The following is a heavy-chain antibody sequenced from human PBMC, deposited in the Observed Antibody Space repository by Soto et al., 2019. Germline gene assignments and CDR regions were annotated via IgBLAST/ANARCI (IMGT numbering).Heavy chain of an antibody. Sequence: GGSLRLSCAASGFTFSSYAMHWVRQAPGKGLEWVAVISYDGSNKYYADYVKGRFTISRDNSKNTLYLQMNSLRAEDTAVYYCARDPVAYCGGDCRTFDYWGQGTLVTVSS. D-gene: IGHD2-21*02. J-gene: IGHJ4*02. V-gene: IGHV3-30-3*01. CDR1: GFTFSSYA. CDR3: ARDPVAYCGGDCRTFDY. CDR2: ISYDGSNK.